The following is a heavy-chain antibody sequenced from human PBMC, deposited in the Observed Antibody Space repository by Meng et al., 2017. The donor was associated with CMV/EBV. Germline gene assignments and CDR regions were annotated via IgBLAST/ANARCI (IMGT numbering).Heavy chain of an antibody. CDR1: GYTFTSYG. V-gene: IGHV1-18*01. CDR3: ARDSFVLRFLEWFDPDWFDP. D-gene: IGHD3-3*01. Sequence: ASVKVSCKASGYTFTSYGISWVRQAPGQGLEWMGWISAYNGNTNYAQKPQGRVTMTTDTSTSTAYMELRSLRSDDTAVYYCARDSFVLRFLEWFDPDWFDPWGQGTLVTVSS. CDR2: ISAYNGNT. J-gene: IGHJ5*02.